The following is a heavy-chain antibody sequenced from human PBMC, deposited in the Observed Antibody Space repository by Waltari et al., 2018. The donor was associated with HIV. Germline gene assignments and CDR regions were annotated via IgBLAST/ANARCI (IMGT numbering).Heavy chain of an antibody. Sequence: QVQLVQSGAEVKQPGASVQVSCTAARYTFTDNSILWMRQHTGQEPEWSGCINPVGVDALTGHRFQGYVTLTRDTAITTAYMEVNGLTADDTVIYDCARGQNSRDCYDSSGYDSVLDSWGQGTLVTVSS. D-gene: IGHD3-22*01. J-gene: IGHJ4*02. CDR2: INPVGVDA. V-gene: IGHV1-2*04. CDR3: ARGQNSRDCYDSSGYDSVLDS. CDR1: RYTFTDNS.